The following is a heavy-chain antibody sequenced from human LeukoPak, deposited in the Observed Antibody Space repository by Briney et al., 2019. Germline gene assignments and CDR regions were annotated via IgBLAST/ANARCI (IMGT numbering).Heavy chain of an antibody. CDR3: AREVFDYYDSSGYYYYFDY. V-gene: IGHV4-59*01. Sequence: SETLSLTCTVSGGSISNYYWSWIRQPPGKGLEWIGYIYYSGSTNYNPSLKSRVTISVDTSKNQFSLKLSSVTAADTAVYYCAREVFDYYDSSGYYYYFDYWGQGTLVTVSS. CDR2: IYYSGST. D-gene: IGHD3-22*01. CDR1: GGSISNYY. J-gene: IGHJ4*02.